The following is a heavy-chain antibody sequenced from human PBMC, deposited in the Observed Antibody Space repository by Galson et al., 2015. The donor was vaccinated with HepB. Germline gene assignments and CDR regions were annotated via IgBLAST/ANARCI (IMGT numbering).Heavy chain of an antibody. J-gene: IGHJ4*02. CDR1: GYTLTELS. Sequence: SVKVSCKVSGYTLTELSMHWVRQAPGKGLEWMGGFDPEDGETIYAQKFQGRVTMTEDTSTDTAYMELSSLRSEDTAVYYCATDAHRQIVVVTAILNYWGQGTLVTVSS. CDR2: FDPEDGET. CDR3: ATDAHRQIVVVTAILNY. D-gene: IGHD2-21*02. V-gene: IGHV1-24*01.